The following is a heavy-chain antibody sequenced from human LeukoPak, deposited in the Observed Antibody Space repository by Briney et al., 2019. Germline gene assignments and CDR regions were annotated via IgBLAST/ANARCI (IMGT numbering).Heavy chain of an antibody. CDR1: GYTFTSYD. V-gene: IGHV1-8*03. CDR2: MNPNRGNT. D-gene: IGHD3-22*01. CDR3: ARGNSSGYHCDY. J-gene: IGHJ4*02. Sequence: ASVKVSCKASGYTFTSYDINWVRQATGQGLEWMGWMNPNRGNTGYAQKFQGRVTITRNTSISTAYMELSSLRSEDTAVYCCARGNSSGYHCDYWGQGTLVTVSS.